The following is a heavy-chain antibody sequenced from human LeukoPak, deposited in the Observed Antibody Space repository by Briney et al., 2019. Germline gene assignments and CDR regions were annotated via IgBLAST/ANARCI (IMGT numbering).Heavy chain of an antibody. CDR2: ISAYNGNT. J-gene: IGHJ3*02. D-gene: IGHD3-3*01. CDR1: GYTFTSYD. CDR3: ARDRSTIFGVVRLSPGASSRDDAFDI. Sequence: ASMKVSCKASGYTFTSYDINWVRQATGQGLEWMGWISAYNGNTNYAQKLQGRVTMTTDTSTSTAYMELRSLRSDDTAVYYCARDRSTIFGVVRLSPGASSRDDAFDIWGQGTMVTVSS. V-gene: IGHV1-18*01.